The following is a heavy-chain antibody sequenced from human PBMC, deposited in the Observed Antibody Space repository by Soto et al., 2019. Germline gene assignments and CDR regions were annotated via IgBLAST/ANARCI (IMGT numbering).Heavy chain of an antibody. Sequence: QVYLVESGGGVVQPGRSLRLSCAASGFTFSDHNIHWVRQTPGKGLEWVAIISDDANNKIYADSVKGRFTLASDNSKNTMYPQRDSLRCVDTAVYYRARGSKNRPTSSPNRAFNCFDPWGQGTLVTVSS. CDR1: GFTFSDHN. V-gene: IGHV3-30*01. D-gene: IGHD1-1*01. CDR2: ISDDANNK. J-gene: IGHJ5*02. CDR3: ARGSKNRPTSSPNRAFNCFDP.